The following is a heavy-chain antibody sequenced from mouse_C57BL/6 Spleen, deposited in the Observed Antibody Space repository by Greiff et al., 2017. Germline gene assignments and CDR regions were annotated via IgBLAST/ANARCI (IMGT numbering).Heavy chain of an antibody. CDR3: ARSHYYGSSYWYFDV. D-gene: IGHD1-1*01. CDR2: IRNKANGYTT. J-gene: IGHJ1*03. Sequence: EVNLVASGGGLVQPGGSLSLSCAASGFTFTDYYMSWVRQPPGKALEWLGFIRNKANGYTTEYSASVKGRFTISRDNSQSILYLQMNALRAEDSATYYCARSHYYGSSYWYFDVWGTGTTVTVSS. V-gene: IGHV7-3*01. CDR1: GFTFTDYY.